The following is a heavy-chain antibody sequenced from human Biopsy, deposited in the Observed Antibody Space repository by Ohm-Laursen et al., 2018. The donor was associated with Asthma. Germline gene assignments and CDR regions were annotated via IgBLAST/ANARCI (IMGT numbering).Heavy chain of an antibody. Sequence: SLRLSCAASGFAVSRDYMFWVRQAPGKGLEWVSVIYSGGTSHTADSVRGRFTISRDYSKNTLYPQMHSLRAGDTAVYYCARGDSSNWSHYYFDYWGQGTLVTVSS. D-gene: IGHD3-22*01. V-gene: IGHV3-53*01. CDR3: ARGDSSNWSHYYFDY. J-gene: IGHJ4*02. CDR2: IYSGGTS. CDR1: GFAVSRDY.